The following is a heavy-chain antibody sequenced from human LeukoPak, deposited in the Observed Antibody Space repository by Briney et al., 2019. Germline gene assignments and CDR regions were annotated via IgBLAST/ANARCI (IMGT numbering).Heavy chain of an antibody. D-gene: IGHD4-17*01. CDR2: IYYSGST. V-gene: IGHV4-39*01. CDR1: GGSISSSSYY. J-gene: IGHJ3*02. Sequence: PSETLSHTCTVSGGSISSSSYYWGWIRQPPGKGLEWIGSIYYSGSTYYNPSLKSRVTISVDTSKNQFSLKLSSVTAADTAVYYCATPDDYGAPYDAFDIWGQGTMVTVSS. CDR3: ATPDDYGAPYDAFDI.